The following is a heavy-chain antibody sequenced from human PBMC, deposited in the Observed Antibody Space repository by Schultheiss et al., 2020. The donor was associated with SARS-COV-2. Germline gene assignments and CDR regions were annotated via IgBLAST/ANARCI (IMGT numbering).Heavy chain of an antibody. CDR3: ARDLPYYDFWSGYYTAFPRGMDV. D-gene: IGHD3-3*01. CDR2: IYYSGST. V-gene: IGHV4-30-4*08. J-gene: IGHJ6*02. Sequence: LRLSCTVSGGSISSYYWSWIRQPPGKGLEWIGYIYYSGSTYYNPSLKSRVTISVDTSKNQFSLKLSSVTAADTAVYYCARDLPYYDFWSGYYTAFPRGMDVWGQGTTVTVSS. CDR1: GGSISSYY.